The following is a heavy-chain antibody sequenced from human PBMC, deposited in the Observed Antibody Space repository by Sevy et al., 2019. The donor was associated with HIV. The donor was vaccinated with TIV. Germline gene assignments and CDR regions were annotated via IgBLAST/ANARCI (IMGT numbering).Heavy chain of an antibody. J-gene: IGHJ5*02. D-gene: IGHD2-2*01. CDR2: IKEVGSEN. CDR1: AFTFSNYW. Sequence: GGSLRLSCAASAFTFSNYWMSWVRQAPGKGLEWVATIKEVGSENYYVDSVKGGFTISRDNAKNSLYLQMNRLRAEDTAVYYCAGVGGCSSTSCFAYWFDPWGQGTLVPLSS. CDR3: AGVGGCSSTSCFAYWFDP. V-gene: IGHV3-7*03.